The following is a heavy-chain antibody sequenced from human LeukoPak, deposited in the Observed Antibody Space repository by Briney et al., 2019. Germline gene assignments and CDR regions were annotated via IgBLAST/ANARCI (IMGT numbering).Heavy chain of an antibody. J-gene: IGHJ3*02. D-gene: IGHD3-22*01. CDR3: ARDLPDSDSSGYYAAFDI. Sequence: SETLSLTCTVSGGSISSYYWHWIRQPPGKGLEWVGHFYHSGGINTNPSLKSRVTMSIDTSKNQISLKLRSLTAADTAVYYCARDLPDSDSSGYYAAFDIWGQGTMVTVSS. CDR1: GGSISSYY. CDR2: FYHSGGI. V-gene: IGHV4-59*01.